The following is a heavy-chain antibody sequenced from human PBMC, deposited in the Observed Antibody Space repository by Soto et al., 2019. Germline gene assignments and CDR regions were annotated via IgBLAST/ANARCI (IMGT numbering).Heavy chain of an antibody. D-gene: IGHD5-18*01. CDR1: GGTLSAHT. Sequence: QVQLVQSGAEVKKPGSSVKVSCKASGGTLSAHTINWVRQAPGQGLEWMGRVIPMLGKANYAQKLQGRVTITADKSTSTAYMELRSLRSDDTAVYYCVRMREYTYGLIDYWGQGTLVTVSS. CDR3: VRMREYTYGLIDY. J-gene: IGHJ4*02. V-gene: IGHV1-69*02. CDR2: VIPMLGKA.